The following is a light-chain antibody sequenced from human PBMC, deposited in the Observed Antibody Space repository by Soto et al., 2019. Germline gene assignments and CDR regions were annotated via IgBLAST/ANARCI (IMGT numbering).Light chain of an antibody. V-gene: IGLV1-44*01. Sequence: QSVLTQPPSASGTPGQRVTISCSGSTSNIGSSAVNWYQQLPGTAPKLLIYANDQRPSGVPARFSGSKSGTSASLAISGLQSEDEANYYCAAWNGSLNRYVFAAGTKVTV. CDR2: AND. J-gene: IGLJ1*01. CDR1: TSNIGSSA. CDR3: AAWNGSLNRYV.